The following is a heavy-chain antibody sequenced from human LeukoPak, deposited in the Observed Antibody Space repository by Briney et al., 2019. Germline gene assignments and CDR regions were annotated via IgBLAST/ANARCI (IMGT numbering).Heavy chain of an antibody. CDR2: IYYSGGT. CDR3: ARSRYCTVTSCASSDY. J-gene: IGHJ4*02. D-gene: IGHD2-2*01. Sequence: SETLSLTCTVSGGSISSGGLYWSWIRQHPGRGLEWIGYIYYSGGTYYNPSLKSRVTISEDTSKNQFSLNLSSVTAADTAVYYCARSRYCTVTSCASSDYWGQGTLVTVSS. CDR1: GGSISSGGLY. V-gene: IGHV4-31*03.